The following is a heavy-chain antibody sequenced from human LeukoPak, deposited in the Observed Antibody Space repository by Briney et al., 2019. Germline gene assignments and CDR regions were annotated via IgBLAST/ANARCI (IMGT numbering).Heavy chain of an antibody. V-gene: IGHV3-7*01. CDR1: GLTFSSSW. CDR3: ARDLAFSWLDY. Sequence: GGSLGLSCAVSGLTFSSSWMDWVRQAPGMGLEWVASINPDGIKRYSADSVKGRFTISRDNARNSLYLQMDSLRVEDTAFYYCARDLAFSWLDYWGQGVLVTVSS. CDR2: INPDGIKR. J-gene: IGHJ4*02. D-gene: IGHD6-13*01.